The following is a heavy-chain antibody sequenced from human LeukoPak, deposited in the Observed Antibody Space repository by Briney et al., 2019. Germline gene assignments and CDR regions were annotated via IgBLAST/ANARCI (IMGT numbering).Heavy chain of an antibody. CDR2: IKQDGSEK. J-gene: IGHJ5*01. CDR1: GFTFNSYW. CDR3: ARKRGSHWFDS. V-gene: IGHV3-7*01. D-gene: IGHD5-24*01. Sequence: GRCLRLSCALSGFTFNSYWMTWVSQAPGKGLEWVANIKQDGSEKYHVDSVKGRFTISRDNDKNSLYLQMNSLRAEDRAVYYCARKRGSHWFDSWGQGTLVTVSS.